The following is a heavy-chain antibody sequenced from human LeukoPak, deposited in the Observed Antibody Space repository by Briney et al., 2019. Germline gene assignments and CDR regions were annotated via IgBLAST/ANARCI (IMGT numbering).Heavy chain of an antibody. Sequence: PGGSLRLSCAAAGFNLSSYWMSCVRPAPGKALQRVSNTKQDGSEKYYVDSVNGRFTISRDNGKNSLYLQMNRLRDEDTGVYYCARDGGLGYCSGGSCYRPVDAFDIWGQGTMVTVSS. CDR2: TKQDGSEK. CDR1: GFNLSSYW. D-gene: IGHD2-15*01. CDR3: ARDGGLGYCSGGSCYRPVDAFDI. J-gene: IGHJ3*02. V-gene: IGHV3-7*05.